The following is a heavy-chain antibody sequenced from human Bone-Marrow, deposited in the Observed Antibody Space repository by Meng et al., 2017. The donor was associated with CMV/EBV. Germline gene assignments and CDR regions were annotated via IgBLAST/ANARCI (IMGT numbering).Heavy chain of an antibody. D-gene: IGHD2-2*01. CDR3: ATVGEYPYYFDY. CDR2: FDPEDGET. Sequence: QVQLGPSWASGKKPAASVKVSCKVSGYTLTELSMHWVRQAPGKVLEWMGGFDPEDGETIYTQKFQGRVTMTEDTSTDTAYMELSSLRSEDTAVYYCATVGEYPYYFDYWGQGTLVTVSS. CDR1: GYTLTELS. J-gene: IGHJ4*02. V-gene: IGHV1-24*01.